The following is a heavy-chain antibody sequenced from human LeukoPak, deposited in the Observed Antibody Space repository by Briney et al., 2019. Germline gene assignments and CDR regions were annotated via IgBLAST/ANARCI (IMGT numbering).Heavy chain of an antibody. D-gene: IGHD6-19*01. Sequence: PGGSLRLSCAAFGFTLSGHYMDWVRQAPGKGLEWVSGISWNSGSKGYAGSVKGRFTISRDNAKNSLYLQMNSLRSEDTALYYCAKDNIRIVVAGTIDYWGQGTLVTVSS. J-gene: IGHJ4*02. CDR1: GFTLSGHY. V-gene: IGHV3-9*01. CDR2: ISWNSGSK. CDR3: AKDNIRIVVAGTIDY.